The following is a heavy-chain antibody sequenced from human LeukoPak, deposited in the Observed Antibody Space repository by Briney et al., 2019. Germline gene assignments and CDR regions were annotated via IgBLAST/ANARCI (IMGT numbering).Heavy chain of an antibody. CDR3: ARDSQVSADY. D-gene: IGHD5/OR15-5a*01. Sequence: ASVKDSCKASGYTFTGYYMHWVRQAPGQGLEWVGRIDPNSGGTSYAQKFQGRVTMTRDTSITTAYMELSRLTSDDTAVYYCARDSQVSADYWGQGTLVTVSS. J-gene: IGHJ4*02. CDR2: IDPNSGGT. CDR1: GYTFTGYY. V-gene: IGHV1-2*06.